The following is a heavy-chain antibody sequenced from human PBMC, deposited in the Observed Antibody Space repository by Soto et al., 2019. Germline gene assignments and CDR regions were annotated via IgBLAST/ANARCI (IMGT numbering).Heavy chain of an antibody. CDR2: MNPNSGNT. CDR3: ARGGVVAVAGTRDYYYGMDV. Sequence: ASVKVSCKASGYTFTSSDINWVRQATGQGLEWMGWMNPNSGNTGYAQKFQGRVTMTRNTSISTAYMELSSLRSEDTAVYYCARGGVVAVAGTRDYYYGMDVWGQGTTVTVSS. CDR1: GYTFTSSD. J-gene: IGHJ6*02. V-gene: IGHV1-8*01. D-gene: IGHD6-19*01.